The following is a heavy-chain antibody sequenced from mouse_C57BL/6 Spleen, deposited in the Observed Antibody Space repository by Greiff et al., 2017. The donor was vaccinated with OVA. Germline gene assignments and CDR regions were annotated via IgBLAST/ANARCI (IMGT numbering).Heavy chain of an antibody. D-gene: IGHD2-4*01. CDR3: ARQGLRGAMDY. V-gene: IGHV5-17*01. CDR2: ISSGSSTI. Sequence: EVMLVESGGGLVKPGGSLKLSCAASGFTFSDYGMHWVRQAPEKGLEWVAYISSGSSTIYYADTVKGRFTISRDNAKNTLFLQMTRLRSEDTAMYYCARQGLRGAMDYWGQGTSVTVSS. CDR1: GFTFSDYG. J-gene: IGHJ4*01.